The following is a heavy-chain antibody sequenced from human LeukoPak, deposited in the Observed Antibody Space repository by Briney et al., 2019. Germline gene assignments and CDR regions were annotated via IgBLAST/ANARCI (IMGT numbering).Heavy chain of an antibody. CDR3: ARGGWFDP. Sequence: PSETLSLTCAVYGGSFSGYYWSWIRQPPGKGLEWIGEINHSGSTNYNPSLKSRVTISVDTSRNQFSLKLSSVTAADTAVYYCARGGWFDPWGQGTLVTVSS. J-gene: IGHJ5*02. CDR1: GGSFSGYY. V-gene: IGHV4-34*01. CDR2: INHSGST.